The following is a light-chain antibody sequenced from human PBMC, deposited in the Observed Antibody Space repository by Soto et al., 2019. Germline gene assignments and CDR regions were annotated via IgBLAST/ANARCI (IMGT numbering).Light chain of an antibody. J-gene: IGLJ3*02. CDR1: SSDVGNYKY. CDR3: SSYAGRNLWV. CDR2: EVS. Sequence: QSALTQSPSASGSPGQSVTNSCTGTSSDVGNYKYVSWYQQHPGKAPKLMIYEVSKRPSGVPDRFSGSKSGNTASLTVSGLQVEDEADYYCSSYAGRNLWVFGGGTKVTVL. V-gene: IGLV2-8*01.